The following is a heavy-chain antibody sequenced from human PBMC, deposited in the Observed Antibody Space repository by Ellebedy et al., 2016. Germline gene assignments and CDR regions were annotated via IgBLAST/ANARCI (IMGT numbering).Heavy chain of an antibody. CDR1: GGNFSTYA. V-gene: IGHV1-69*04. Sequence: ASVKVSCKASGGNFSTYAISWVRQAPGQGLEWVGRIISILGKADYAQRFQGRVTITADKSTNTAYMELSSLRSEDAAVYYCAAGNDGGWFDPWGQGTLVTVSS. J-gene: IGHJ5*02. CDR2: IISILGKA. D-gene: IGHD1-1*01. CDR3: AAGNDGGWFDP.